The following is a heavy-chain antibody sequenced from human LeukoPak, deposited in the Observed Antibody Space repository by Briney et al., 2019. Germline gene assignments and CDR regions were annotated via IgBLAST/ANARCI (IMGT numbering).Heavy chain of an antibody. Sequence: ASVKVSCKXSGYTFTGYYMHWVRQAPGQGLEWMGWINPNSGGTKYAQKFQGRVTMTRDTSISTGDMELSRPRSDDTAVYYCARGEVSSWYDYFQHWGQGSLVTVSS. CDR3: ARGEVSSWYDYFQH. D-gene: IGHD6-13*01. V-gene: IGHV1-2*02. CDR2: INPNSGGT. CDR1: GYTFTGYY. J-gene: IGHJ1*01.